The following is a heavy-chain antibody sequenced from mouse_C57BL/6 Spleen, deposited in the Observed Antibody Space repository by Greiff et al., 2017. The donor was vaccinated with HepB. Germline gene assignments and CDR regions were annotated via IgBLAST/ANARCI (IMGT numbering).Heavy chain of an antibody. CDR2: ISYDGSN. CDR3: ASTHFDY. J-gene: IGHJ2*01. V-gene: IGHV3-6*01. Sequence: EVKLMESGPGLVKPSQSLSLTCSVTGYSITSGYYWNWIRQFPGNKLEWMGYISYDGSNNYNPSLKNRISITRDTSKNQFFLKLNSVTTEDTATYYCASTHFDYWGQGTTLTVSS. CDR1: GYSITSGYY.